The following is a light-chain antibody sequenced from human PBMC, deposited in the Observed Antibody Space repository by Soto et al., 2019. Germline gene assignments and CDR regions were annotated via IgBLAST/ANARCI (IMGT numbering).Light chain of an antibody. Sequence: HSALTQPASVSGSPGQSITISCTGTSSDVGGYNYVSWYQQHPGKAPKLMIYDVSNRPSGVSNRFSGSKSGNTASLTISGLQAVFEYEYYCRSYMRRRTLVFGGG. CDR3: RSYMRRRTLV. CDR1: SSDVGGYNY. CDR2: DVS. J-gene: IGLJ3*02. V-gene: IGLV2-14*01.